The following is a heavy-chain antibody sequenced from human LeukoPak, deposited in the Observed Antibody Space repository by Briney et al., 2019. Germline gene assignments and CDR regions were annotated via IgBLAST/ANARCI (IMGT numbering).Heavy chain of an antibody. CDR2: ISYSGST. Sequence: SETLSLTCTVSNGSISGYYWIWIRQPPGKGLEWIGYISYSGSTDYNPSLKSRVTISADTSTNQLSLKLGSVIAADTAVYYCARDRYGDAFDIWGPGTMVTVSS. V-gene: IGHV4-59*01. J-gene: IGHJ3*02. D-gene: IGHD4-17*01. CDR3: ARDRYGDAFDI. CDR1: NGSISGYY.